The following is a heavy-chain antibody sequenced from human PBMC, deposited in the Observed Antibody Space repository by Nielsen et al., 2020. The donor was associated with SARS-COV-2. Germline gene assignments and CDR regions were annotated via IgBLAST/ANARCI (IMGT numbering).Heavy chain of an antibody. J-gene: IGHJ4*02. D-gene: IGHD3-16*02. CDR2: IYHSGST. V-gene: IGHV4-39*01. CDR3: ASHYVWGSYRYRYFDY. CDR1: GGSISSSSYY. Sequence: SETLSLTCTVSGGSISSSSYYWGWVRQPPGKGLEWIGEIYHSGSTYYNPSLKSRVTISVDTSKNQFSLKLSSVTAADTAVYYCASHYVWGSYRYRYFDYWGQGTLVTVSS.